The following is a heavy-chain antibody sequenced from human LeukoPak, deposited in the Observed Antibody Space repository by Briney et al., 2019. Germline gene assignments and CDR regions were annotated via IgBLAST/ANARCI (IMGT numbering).Heavy chain of an antibody. J-gene: IGHJ4*02. CDR3: ARMREVVGANFDY. Sequence: GGSLRLSCAASGFTFSSYWMSWVRQAPGKGLEWVANIKQDGSEKYYVDSVKGRFTISRDNAKDSLYLQMNSLRAEDTAVYYCARMREVVGANFDYWGQGTLVTVSS. V-gene: IGHV3-7*01. D-gene: IGHD1-26*01. CDR1: GFTFSSYW. CDR2: IKQDGSEK.